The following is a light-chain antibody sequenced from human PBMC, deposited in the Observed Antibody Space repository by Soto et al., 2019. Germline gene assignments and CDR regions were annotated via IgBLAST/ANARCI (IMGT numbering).Light chain of an antibody. J-gene: IGLJ1*01. Sequence: HSVLTQPASVSGSPGQSITISCTGTSSDVGGYNSVSWYRQDPGKAPKLMIYDVNNRPSGVSNRFSGSKSGNTASLTISGLQAEDEADYYCSSFTSSITYVFGTGTKVTV. V-gene: IGLV2-14*01. CDR1: SSDVGGYNS. CDR2: DVN. CDR3: SSFTSSITYV.